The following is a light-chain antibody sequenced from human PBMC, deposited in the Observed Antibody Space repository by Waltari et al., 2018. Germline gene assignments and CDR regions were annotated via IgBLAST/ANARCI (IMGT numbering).Light chain of an antibody. CDR3: QSYDSSLSGVV. CDR1: SSNIGAGYD. Sequence: QSVLTQPPSVSGAPGQRVTISCTGSSSNIGAGYDVHWYQQLPGTAPKLLNCGNSNRPSGVPDRFSGSKSGTSASLAITGLQAEDEADYYCQSYDSSLSGVVFGGGTKLTVL. CDR2: GNS. V-gene: IGLV1-40*01. J-gene: IGLJ2*01.